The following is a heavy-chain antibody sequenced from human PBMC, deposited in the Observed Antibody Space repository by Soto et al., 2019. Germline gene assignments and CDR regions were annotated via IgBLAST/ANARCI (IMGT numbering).Heavy chain of an antibody. D-gene: IGHD3-10*01. Sequence: GASVKVSCKASGYTFTSYGISWVRQAPGQGLEWMGWISAYNGNTNYAQKLQGRVTMTTDTSTSTAYMELRSLRSDDTAVYYCARADYYGSGSYYAYNWFDPWGQGTLVTVSS. V-gene: IGHV1-18*01. CDR3: ARADYYGSGSYYAYNWFDP. J-gene: IGHJ5*02. CDR1: GYTFTSYG. CDR2: ISAYNGNT.